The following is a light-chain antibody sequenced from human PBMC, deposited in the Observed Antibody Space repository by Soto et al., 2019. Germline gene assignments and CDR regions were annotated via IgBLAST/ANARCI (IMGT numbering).Light chain of an antibody. V-gene: IGKV1-27*01. J-gene: IGKJ4*01. Sequence: DIQMTQSPSTLSASVGDRVIITCRASQSISSWLAWYQQKPGKVPKLLIYAASTLQSGVPSRFSGSGSGTDFTLPISSLQPEDVATYYCQEYNSAPITFGEGTNVDI. CDR1: QSISSW. CDR3: QEYNSAPIT. CDR2: AAS.